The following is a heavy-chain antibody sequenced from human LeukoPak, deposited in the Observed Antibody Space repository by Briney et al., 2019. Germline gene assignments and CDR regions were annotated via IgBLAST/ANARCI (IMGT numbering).Heavy chain of an antibody. CDR3: ASIAARPYYFDY. CDR2: IYYSGST. CDR1: GGSISSYY. V-gene: IGHV4-59*01. Sequence: SETLPLTCTVSGGSISSYYWSWIRQPPGKGLEWIGYIYYSGSTNYNPSLKSRVTISVDTSKNQFSLKLSSVTAADTAVYYCASIAARPYYFDYWGQGTLVTVSS. J-gene: IGHJ4*02. D-gene: IGHD6-6*01.